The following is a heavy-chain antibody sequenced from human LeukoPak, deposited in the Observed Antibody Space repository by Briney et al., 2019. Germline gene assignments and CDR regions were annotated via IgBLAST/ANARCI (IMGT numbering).Heavy chain of an antibody. CDR1: GGSISSSNYY. V-gene: IGHV4-39*07. Sequence: PSETLSLTCTVSGGSISSSNYYWGWIRQPPGKGLEWIGSIYYSGSTYYNPSLKSRVTISVDRSKNQFSLKLSSVTAADTAVYYCARAAMTDAYYFDYWGQGTLVTVSS. J-gene: IGHJ4*02. CDR2: IYYSGST. CDR3: ARAAMTDAYYFDY.